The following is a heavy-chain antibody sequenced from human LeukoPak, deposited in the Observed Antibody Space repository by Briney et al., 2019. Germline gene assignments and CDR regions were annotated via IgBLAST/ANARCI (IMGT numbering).Heavy chain of an antibody. V-gene: IGHV4-61*02. J-gene: IGHJ4*02. CDR3: ASSKDTAMVTLDY. CDR2: IYTSGST. CDR1: GGSISSGSYY. Sequence: SQTLSLTCTVSGGSISSGSYYWSWIRQPAGKGLEWIGRIYTSGSTNYNPSLKSRVTISVDTSKNQFSLKLSSVTAADTAVYYCASSKDTAMVTLDYWGQGTLVTVSS. D-gene: IGHD5-18*01.